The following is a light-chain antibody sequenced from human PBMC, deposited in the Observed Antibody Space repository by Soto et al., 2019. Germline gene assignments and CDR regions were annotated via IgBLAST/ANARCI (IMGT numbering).Light chain of an antibody. CDR2: AAS. CDR1: QGIRND. Sequence: AIQMTQSPSSLSASVGDRVTITCRASQGIRNDLGWYQQKPGKAPKLLIYAASTLQSGVPSRFSGSGSGTDFTLTISSLHTEDFATYYCLHDDNYPLTFGGGTKVEIK. J-gene: IGKJ4*01. V-gene: IGKV1-6*01. CDR3: LHDDNYPLT.